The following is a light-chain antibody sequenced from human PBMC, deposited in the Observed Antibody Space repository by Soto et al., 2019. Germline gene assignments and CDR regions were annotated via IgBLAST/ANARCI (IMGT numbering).Light chain of an antibody. CDR3: QQVNSLHLYT. V-gene: IGKV1-9*01. Sequence: DIQWTQSPSFLSASVGGRVTITCGSSQGISSYLAWYQQKPGKAPNLLIYAASTLQSGVPARFSGSGSGTAFTLTTSRLQPEPFATYSYQQVNSLHLYTFVPGAKVDI. J-gene: IGKJ3*01. CDR2: AAS. CDR1: QGISSY.